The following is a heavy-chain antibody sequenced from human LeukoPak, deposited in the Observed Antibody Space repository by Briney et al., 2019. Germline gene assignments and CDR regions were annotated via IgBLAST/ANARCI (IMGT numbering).Heavy chain of an antibody. CDR3: AKHGYSDYSDY. Sequence: GASVKVSCKASGGTFSSYAISWVRQAPGQGLEWMGGIIPIFGTANYAQKFQGRVTITADESTSTAYMELSSLRSEDTAVYYCAKHGYSDYSDYWGQGTLVTVSS. CDR1: GGTFSSYA. CDR2: IIPIFGTA. D-gene: IGHD3-22*01. V-gene: IGHV1-69*13. J-gene: IGHJ4*02.